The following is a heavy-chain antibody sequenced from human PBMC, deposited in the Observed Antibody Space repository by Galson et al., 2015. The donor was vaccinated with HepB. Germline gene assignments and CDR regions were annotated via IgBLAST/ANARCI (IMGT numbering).Heavy chain of an antibody. CDR2: IWYDGSNK. CDR1: GFTFSSYG. D-gene: IGHD1-26*01. J-gene: IGHJ6*03. Sequence: SLRLSCAASGFTFSSYGMHWVRQAPGKGLEWVAVIWYDGSNKYYADSVKGRFTISRDNSKNTLYLQMNSLRAEDTAVYYCARSGYYYYYMDVWGKGTTVTVSS. CDR3: ARSGYYYYYMDV. V-gene: IGHV3-33*01.